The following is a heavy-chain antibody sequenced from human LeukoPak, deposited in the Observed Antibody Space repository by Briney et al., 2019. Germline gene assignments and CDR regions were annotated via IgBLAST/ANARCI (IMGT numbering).Heavy chain of an antibody. J-gene: IGHJ4*02. Sequence: ASVKVSCKASGYRFTTDMYTIHCLRQAPGHRLEWMVWINAGNGNTKYSQKFQGRVTITGDTSARTVYMEVSSLVSEDTAVYYCARDSDSSGWSWVYWGQGTLVTVSS. D-gene: IGHD6-19*01. CDR2: INAGNGNT. CDR3: ARDSDSSGWSWVY. V-gene: IGHV1-3*01. CDR1: GYRFTTDMYT.